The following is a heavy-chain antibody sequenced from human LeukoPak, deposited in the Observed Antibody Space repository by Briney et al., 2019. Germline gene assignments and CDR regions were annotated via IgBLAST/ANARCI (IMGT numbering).Heavy chain of an antibody. CDR3: TSYSSSCFDY. Sequence: GESLKISCAASGFTFSNAWMSWVRQAPGKGLEWVGRIKSKTDGGTTDYAAPVKGRFTISRDDSKNTLYLQMNSPKTEDTAVYYCTSYSSSCFDYWGQGTLVTVSS. J-gene: IGHJ4*02. V-gene: IGHV3-15*01. CDR2: IKSKTDGGTT. D-gene: IGHD6-13*01. CDR1: GFTFSNAW.